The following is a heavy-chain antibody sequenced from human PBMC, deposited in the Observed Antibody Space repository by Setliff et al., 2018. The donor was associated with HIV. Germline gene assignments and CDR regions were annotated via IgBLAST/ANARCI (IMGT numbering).Heavy chain of an antibody. D-gene: IGHD3-16*02. J-gene: IGHJ4*02. CDR2: ISSSSSYI. CDR1: GFTFSSYS. CDR3: ARGPVGVIAHFDY. Sequence: GGSLRLSCAASGFTFSSYSMNWVRQAPGKGLEWVSSISSSSSYIYYADSVKGRFTISRDNAKNSLYLQMNSLRAEDTAVCYCARGPVGVIAHFDYWGQGTLVTVSS. V-gene: IGHV3-21*01.